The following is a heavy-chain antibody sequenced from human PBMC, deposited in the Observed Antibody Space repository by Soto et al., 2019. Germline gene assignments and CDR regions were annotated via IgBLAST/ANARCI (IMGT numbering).Heavy chain of an antibody. Sequence: QVQLQESGPGLVKPSETLSLTCSVSGGSINSDYWTWIRQSAGKGLEWIGRISTSGRTTYNPSLKSRVTMSIHTSRNQFSLTLISVTAADTALYYCARLHLPALQGAFDIWGQGTMVTVSS. CDR2: ISTSGRT. V-gene: IGHV4-4*07. CDR3: ARLHLPALQGAFDI. CDR1: GGSINSDY. J-gene: IGHJ3*02. D-gene: IGHD2-2*01.